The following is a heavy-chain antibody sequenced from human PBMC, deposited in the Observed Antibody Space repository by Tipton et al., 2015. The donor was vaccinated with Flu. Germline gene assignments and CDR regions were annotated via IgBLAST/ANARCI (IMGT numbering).Heavy chain of an antibody. CDR2: ISGSGHST. CDR1: RFTFSSYA. Sequence: CAASRFTFSSYAMSWVRQAPGKGLEWVSAISGSGHSTYYADSVKGRFTISRDNSKNTLFLQMNSLRVDDTAVYFCAKLASYYYDGSGYGSFEFWGQGTLVTVSS. V-gene: IGHV3-23*01. J-gene: IGHJ4*02. D-gene: IGHD3-22*01. CDR3: AKLASYYYDGSGYGSFEF.